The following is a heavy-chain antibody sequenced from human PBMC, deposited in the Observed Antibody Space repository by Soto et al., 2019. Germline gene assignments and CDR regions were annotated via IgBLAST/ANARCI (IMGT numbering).Heavy chain of an antibody. J-gene: IGHJ6*03. CDR3: AARGSSTSYMDV. CDR1: VFTFSSYA. V-gene: IGHV3-23*01. Sequence: GGSLRLSCAASVFTFSSYAMSWVRQAPGKGLEWVSAISGSGGSTYYADSVKGRFTISRDNSKNTLYLQMNSLRAEDTAVYYCAARGSSTSYMDVWGKGTTVTVSS. CDR2: ISGSGGST. D-gene: IGHD6-6*01.